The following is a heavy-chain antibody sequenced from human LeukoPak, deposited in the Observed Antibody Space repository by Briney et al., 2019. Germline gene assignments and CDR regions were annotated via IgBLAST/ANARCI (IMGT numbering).Heavy chain of an antibody. Sequence: ASVKVSCTATGYTFTGYYMHCVRQAPGQGHERMGWINPNSGGTSYAQKLQGRVTMTRDTSISTAYMELSRLRSDDTAVYYCARGPLWFGNNWFDPWGQGTLVTVSS. V-gene: IGHV1-2*02. J-gene: IGHJ5*02. CDR3: ARGPLWFGNNWFDP. CDR2: INPNSGGT. D-gene: IGHD3-10*01. CDR1: GYTFTGYY.